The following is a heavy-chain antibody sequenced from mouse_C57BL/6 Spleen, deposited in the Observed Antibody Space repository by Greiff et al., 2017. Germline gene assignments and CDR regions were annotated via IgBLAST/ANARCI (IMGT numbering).Heavy chain of an antibody. Sequence: QVQLQQPGAELVKPGASVTLSCKASGYTFTSYWMHWVKPRPGRGLEWIGRIDPNSGGTKYNEKFKSKATLAVDKPSSTAYMQLSSLTSEDSAVYDCARSPTTVVAYYFDYWGQGTTLTVSS. CDR3: ARSPTTVVAYYFDY. CDR2: IDPNSGGT. J-gene: IGHJ2*01. D-gene: IGHD1-1*01. V-gene: IGHV1-72*01. CDR1: GYTFTSYW.